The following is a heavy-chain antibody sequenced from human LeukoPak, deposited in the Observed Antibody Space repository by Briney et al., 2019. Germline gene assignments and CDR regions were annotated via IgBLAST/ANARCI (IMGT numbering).Heavy chain of an antibody. J-gene: IGHJ4*02. Sequence: ASETLSLTCTVSGGSISSYYWSWIRQPPGKGLECIGYIYYSGSTNYNPSLKSRVTISVDTSKNQFSLKLSSVTAADTAVYYCARAGRVGYSYGAPFDYWGQGTLVTVSS. D-gene: IGHD5-18*01. CDR3: ARAGRVGYSYGAPFDY. CDR1: GGSISSYY. V-gene: IGHV4-59*01. CDR2: IYYSGST.